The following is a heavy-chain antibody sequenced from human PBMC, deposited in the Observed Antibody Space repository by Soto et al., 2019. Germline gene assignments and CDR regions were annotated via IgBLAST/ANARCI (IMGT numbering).Heavy chain of an antibody. CDR2: INPSGGST. J-gene: IGHJ5*02. V-gene: IGHV1-46*01. CDR1: GYTFTSYY. CDR3: ARVSSGWYDSDPHWFDP. Sequence: XVKVSGKASGYTFTSYYMHWVRQAPGQGLEWMAIINPSGGSTSYAQKFHGRVTMTRDTSTSTVYMELSSLRSEDTAVYYCARVSSGWYDSDPHWFDPWGPGTLVTVS. D-gene: IGHD6-19*01.